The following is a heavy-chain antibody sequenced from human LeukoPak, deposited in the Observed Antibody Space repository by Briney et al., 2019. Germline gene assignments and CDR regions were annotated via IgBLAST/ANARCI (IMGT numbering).Heavy chain of an antibody. V-gene: IGHV1-18*01. J-gene: IGHJ4*02. D-gene: IGHD3-10*01. CDR2: ISAYNGNT. Sequence: ASVKVSCKASGYTFTSYGISWVRQAPGQGLEWMGWISAYNGNTNYAQKLQGRVTMTTDISTSTAYMELRSLRSDGTAVYYCARVTPYYYGSELGDYFDYWGQGTLVTVSS. CDR1: GYTFTSYG. CDR3: ARVTPYYYGSELGDYFDY.